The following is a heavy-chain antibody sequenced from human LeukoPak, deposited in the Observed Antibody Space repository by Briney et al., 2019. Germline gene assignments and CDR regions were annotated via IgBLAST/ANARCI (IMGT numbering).Heavy chain of an antibody. D-gene: IGHD3-10*01. CDR1: GFTFSSYW. CDR3: ARVLWFGELLGLGAFDI. V-gene: IGHV3-7*04. J-gene: IGHJ3*02. CDR2: IKQDGSEK. Sequence: GGSLRLSCAASGFTFSSYWMSWVRQAPGKGLEWVANIKQDGSEKYYMDSVKGRFTISRDNAKNSLYLQMNSLRAEDTAAYYCARVLWFGELLGLGAFDIWGQGTMVTVSS.